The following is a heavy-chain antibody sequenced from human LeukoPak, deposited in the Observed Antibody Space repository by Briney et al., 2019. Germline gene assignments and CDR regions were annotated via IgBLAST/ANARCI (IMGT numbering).Heavy chain of an antibody. Sequence: GGSLRLSCVASGSTLRSYVMNWIRQAPGKGLEWVSYISSSGSSIHYADSVKGRFTISRDNAKNSLFLQMNSLRAEDTAVYYCVRASYYYDTSGSPRGWFDPWGQGTLVTVSS. J-gene: IGHJ5*02. CDR2: ISSSGSSI. D-gene: IGHD3-22*01. CDR3: VRASYYYDTSGSPRGWFDP. CDR1: GSTLRSYV. V-gene: IGHV3-48*04.